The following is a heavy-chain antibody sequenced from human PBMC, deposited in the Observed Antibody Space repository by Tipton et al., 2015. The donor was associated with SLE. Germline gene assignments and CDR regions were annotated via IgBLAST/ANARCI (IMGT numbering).Heavy chain of an antibody. CDR3: ARSGLTRVDQGRMDV. CDR2: IYPSGNT. CDR1: GDSISSGRYS. J-gene: IGHJ6*02. Sequence: TLSLTCTVSGDSISSGRYSWSWIRQPPGKGLEWIGYIYPSGNTDYNPSLEIRGTISIDRSKNQFSLRLSSVTAADTAVYYCARSGLTRVDQGRMDVWGPGTTVTVSS. V-gene: IGHV4-30-2*01. D-gene: IGHD5-12*01.